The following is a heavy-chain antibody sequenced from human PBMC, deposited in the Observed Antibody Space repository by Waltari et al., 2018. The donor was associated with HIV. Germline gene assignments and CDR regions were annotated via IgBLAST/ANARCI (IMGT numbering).Heavy chain of an antibody. J-gene: IGHJ6*04. CDR2: SRKKTNGYTT. Sequence: EVQVVESGGNLVQPGGSLRLSCAASGFTFSDHYMDWVRQAPGKGRDCVGRSRKKTNGYTTEYAASVRGRFTRSMDDSKNSLFLQLNSLQTDDTAVYYCARVRAASGTKGFAMDVWGKGTTVIVSS. V-gene: IGHV3-72*01. CDR1: GFTFSDHY. CDR3: ARVRAASGTKGFAMDV. D-gene: IGHD6-13*01.